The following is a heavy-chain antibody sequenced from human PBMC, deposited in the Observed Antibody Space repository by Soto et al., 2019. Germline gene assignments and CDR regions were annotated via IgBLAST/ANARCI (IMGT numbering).Heavy chain of an antibody. V-gene: IGHV4-39*02. Sequence: PSETLSLTCSVSGGSISSSNYYWGWIRQSPGKGLEWIASVDHGGHSYYNPSLRSRVTISRDDAKNSLYLQMDSLRADDTAVYFRGRGSFRASQNLLNYWRQGTLVIFCS. J-gene: IGHJ4*02. CDR2: VDHGGHS. CDR3: GRGSFRASQNLLNY. CDR1: GGSISSSNYY.